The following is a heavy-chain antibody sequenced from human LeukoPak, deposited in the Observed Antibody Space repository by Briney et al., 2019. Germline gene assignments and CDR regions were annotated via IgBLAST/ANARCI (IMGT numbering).Heavy chain of an antibody. J-gene: IGHJ3*02. CDR3: ARDRKKANYGSGREAAFDI. V-gene: IGHV1-2*04. D-gene: IGHD3-10*01. CDR2: INPNSGGT. Sequence: EASVKVSCKASGYTFTGYYMHWVRQAPGQGLEWMGWINPNSGGTNYAQKFQGWVTMTRDTSISTAYMELSRLRSDDTAVYYCARDRKKANYGSGREAAFDIWGQGTMVTVSS. CDR1: GYTFTGYY.